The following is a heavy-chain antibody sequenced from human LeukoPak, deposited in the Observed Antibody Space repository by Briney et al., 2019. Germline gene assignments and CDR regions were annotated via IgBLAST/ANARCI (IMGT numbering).Heavy chain of an antibody. Sequence: GGSLRLSCAASGFTFSSYWMSWVRQAPGKGLEWVANIKQDGSEKYYVDSVKGRFTISRDNAKNSLYLQMNSLRAEDTAVYYCARTARIGYFDPTEPPLNFDYWGQGTLVTVSS. CDR2: IKQDGSEK. J-gene: IGHJ4*02. D-gene: IGHD3-9*01. CDR1: GFTFSSYW. V-gene: IGHV3-7*01. CDR3: ARTARIGYFDPTEPPLNFDY.